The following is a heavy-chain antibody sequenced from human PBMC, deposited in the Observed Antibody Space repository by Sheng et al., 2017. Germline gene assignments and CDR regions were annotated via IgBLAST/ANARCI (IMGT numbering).Heavy chain of an antibody. V-gene: IGHV3-73*02. D-gene: IGHD3-22*01. J-gene: IGHJ6*03. CDR1: GFTFSGSA. CDR3: TRWNYDSSYYYYMDV. CDR2: IRNKANSYAT. Sequence: EVQLVESGGGLVQPGGSLKLSCAASGFTFSGSAMHWVRQASGKGLEYIGRIRNKANSYATAYAASVKGRFTISRDDSENTVYLQMNSLKTEDTAVYYCTRWNYDSSYYYYMDVWGQGTTVTVSS.